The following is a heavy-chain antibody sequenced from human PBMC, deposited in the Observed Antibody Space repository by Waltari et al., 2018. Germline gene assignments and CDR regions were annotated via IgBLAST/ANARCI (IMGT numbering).Heavy chain of an antibody. Sequence: QVQLQESGPGLVKPSQTLSLTCTVSGGSISSGSYSWSWIRQPAGKGLEWIGYIYTSGSTNYNPSLKSRVTISVDTSKNQFSLKLSSVTAADTAVYYCAREGSGYDDAFDIWGQGTMVTVSS. CDR3: AREGSGYDDAFDI. V-gene: IGHV4-61*09. J-gene: IGHJ3*02. CDR2: IYTSGST. D-gene: IGHD5-12*01. CDR1: GGSISSGSYS.